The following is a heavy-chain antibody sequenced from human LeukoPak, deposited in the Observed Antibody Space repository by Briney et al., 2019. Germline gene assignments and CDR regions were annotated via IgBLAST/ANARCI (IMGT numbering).Heavy chain of an antibody. CDR2: IYHSGST. D-gene: IGHD1-26*01. CDR3: ARDLGGSPYYYGLDV. CDR1: GGSISSSNW. V-gene: IGHV4-4*02. Sequence: SETLSLTCAVSGGSISSSNWWSWVRQPPGKGLEWIGEIYHSGSTNYNPSLKSRVTISVDKSKNQFSLKLSSVTAADTAVYFCARDLGGSPYYYGLDVWGLGLTVTVSS. J-gene: IGHJ6*02.